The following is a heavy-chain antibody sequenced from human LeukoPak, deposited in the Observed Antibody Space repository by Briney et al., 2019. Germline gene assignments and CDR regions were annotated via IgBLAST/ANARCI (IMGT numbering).Heavy chain of an antibody. CDR1: GGSISSYF. V-gene: IGHV4-59*08. CDR2: IYDSGTT. J-gene: IGHJ4*02. Sequence: PSETLSLTCTVSGGSISSYFWHWIRQPPGKGLEWMGYIYDSGTTAYNPSLKRRVTMSVDTSKNQFSLKLSSVTAADTAVYYCARGPIPYSSGWYGQGDYWGQGTLVTVSS. CDR3: ARGPIPYSSGWYGQGDY. D-gene: IGHD6-19*01.